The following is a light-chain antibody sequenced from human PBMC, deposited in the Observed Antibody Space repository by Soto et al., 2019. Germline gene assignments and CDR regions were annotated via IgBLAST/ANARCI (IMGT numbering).Light chain of an antibody. J-gene: IGKJ1*01. CDR3: QKYNTAPQT. CDR2: AAS. V-gene: IGKV1-27*01. CDR1: QGILDY. Sequence: DIQMTQSPSSLSASVGDRVTITCRASQGILDYVAWFQQKPRKAPRLLIYAASTLHSGVPSRFSGSGSGTDFTLTISSLQPEDVATYYCQKYNTAPQTFGQGTKVEIK.